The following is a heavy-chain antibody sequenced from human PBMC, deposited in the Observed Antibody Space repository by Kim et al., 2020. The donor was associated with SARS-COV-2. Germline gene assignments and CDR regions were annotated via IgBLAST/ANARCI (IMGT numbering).Heavy chain of an antibody. J-gene: IGHJ4*02. CDR3: ARLSTGDVGDKFDC. Sequence: GGSLRLSCVASGFTVGSYWMHWVRQAPGKGLVWVSRVNSDGSSTSDADSGEGRFTISRNNASNTLYQLMNRRGAEDTAVYCCARLSTGDVGDKFDCGGQG. V-gene: IGHV3-74*01. CDR1: GFTVGSYW. CDR2: VNSDGSST. D-gene: IGHD3-16*01.